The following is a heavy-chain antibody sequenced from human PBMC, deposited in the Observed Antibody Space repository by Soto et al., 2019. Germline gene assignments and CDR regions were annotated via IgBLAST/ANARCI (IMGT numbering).Heavy chain of an antibody. V-gene: IGHV5-51*01. D-gene: IGHD3-10*01. Sequence: GESLKISCQASGYSFSNYWIVWVRQMPGKGLEWMGIIFPGDSDTRYSPSFQGQVTISADPSTNTAYMELSSLRSEDTAVYYCAIKGSYYGMDVWGQGTTVTVSS. CDR1: GYSFSNYW. J-gene: IGHJ6*02. CDR2: IFPGDSDT. CDR3: AIKGSYYGMDV.